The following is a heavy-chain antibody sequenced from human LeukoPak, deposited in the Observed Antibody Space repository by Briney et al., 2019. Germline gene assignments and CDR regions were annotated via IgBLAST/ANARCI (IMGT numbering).Heavy chain of an antibody. Sequence: GGSLRLSCAASGFTFSTYGMCWVRQAPGKGLGWVSAISGGGGNIYYADSVKGRFTISRDNSKNTLYLQMNSLRAEDTAVYYCAKSTTTVTTKDSFDFWGQGTLVTVSS. CDR3: AKSTTTVTTKDSFDF. J-gene: IGHJ4*02. D-gene: IGHD4-17*01. CDR1: GFTFSTYG. V-gene: IGHV3-23*01. CDR2: ISGGGGNI.